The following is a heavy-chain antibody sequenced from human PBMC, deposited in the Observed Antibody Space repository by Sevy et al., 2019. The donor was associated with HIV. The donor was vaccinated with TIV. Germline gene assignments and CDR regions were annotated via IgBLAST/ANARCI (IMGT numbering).Heavy chain of an antibody. CDR3: AKDTDYYYYYGMDV. Sequence: GGSLRLSCAASGFTFDDYAMHWVRQAPGKGLEWVSGISWNSGSIGYADSVKGRFTISRDNAKNSLYLQMNSLRAEDTALYYRAKDTDYYYYYGMDVWGQGTTVTVSS. CDR2: ISWNSGSI. J-gene: IGHJ6*02. V-gene: IGHV3-9*01. CDR1: GFTFDDYA.